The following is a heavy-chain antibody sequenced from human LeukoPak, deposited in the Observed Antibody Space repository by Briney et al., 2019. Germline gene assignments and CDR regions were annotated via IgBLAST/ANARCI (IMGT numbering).Heavy chain of an antibody. CDR3: ARGIAVADYYFDY. Sequence: SGPTLVKPSETLSLTCTVSGGSISSYYWSWIRQPPGKGLEWIGYIYYSGSTNYNPSLKSRVPISGDTSKNQFSLKLSSVTAADTAVYYCARGIAVADYYFDYWGQGTLVTVSS. J-gene: IGHJ4*02. CDR1: GGSISSYY. D-gene: IGHD6-19*01. V-gene: IGHV4-59*01. CDR2: IYYSGST.